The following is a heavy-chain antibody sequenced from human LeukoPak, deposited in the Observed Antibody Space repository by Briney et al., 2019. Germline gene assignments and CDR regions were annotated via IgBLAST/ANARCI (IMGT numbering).Heavy chain of an antibody. Sequence: PGGSLTLSCAASGFTFDDYAMHWVRPAPGKGLEWVSGISWNSGSIGYAGSVKGRFTISRDNAKNSLYLQMNSLRAEDTAVYYCAKPLGSGWRPHFYDYWGQGTLVTVAS. D-gene: IGHD6-19*01. V-gene: IGHV3-9*01. CDR1: GFTFDDYA. CDR2: ISWNSGSI. CDR3: AKPLGSGWRPHFYDY. J-gene: IGHJ4*02.